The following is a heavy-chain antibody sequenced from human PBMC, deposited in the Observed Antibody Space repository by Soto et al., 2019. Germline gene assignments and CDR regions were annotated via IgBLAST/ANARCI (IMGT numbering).Heavy chain of an antibody. CDR1: GFTFSSYG. J-gene: IGHJ4*02. Sequence: QVQLVESGGGVVQPGRSLRLSCAASGFTFSSYGMHWVRQAPGKGLEWVEVIWYDGSNKYYADSVKGRFTISRDNSKNTLYLQMTSLRAEDTEVYYCAREGGYDFWSAYDFDYWGQGTLVTVSS. CDR2: IWYDGSNK. V-gene: IGHV3-33*01. D-gene: IGHD3-3*01. CDR3: AREGGYDFWSAYDFDY.